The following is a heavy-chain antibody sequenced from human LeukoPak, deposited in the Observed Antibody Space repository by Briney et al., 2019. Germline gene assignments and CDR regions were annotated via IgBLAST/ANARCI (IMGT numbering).Heavy chain of an antibody. CDR1: GYTFTSYG. J-gene: IGHJ4*02. V-gene: IGHV1-69*04. CDR3: ARKGSVAAYFDY. Sequence: RASVKVSCKASGYTFTSYGISWVRQAPGQGLEWMGRIIPILGIANYAQKFQGRVTITADKSTSTAYMELSSLRSEDTAVYYCARKGSVAAYFDYWGQGTLVTVSS. D-gene: IGHD6-19*01. CDR2: IIPILGIA.